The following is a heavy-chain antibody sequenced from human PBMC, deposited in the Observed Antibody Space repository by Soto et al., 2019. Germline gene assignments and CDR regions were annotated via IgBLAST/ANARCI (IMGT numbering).Heavy chain of an antibody. CDR3: ARDPRVRGVTGYYGMDV. CDR1: GFTFTSYG. V-gene: IGHV1-2*04. CDR2: INPNSGGT. D-gene: IGHD3-10*01. Sequence: GASVKVSCKASGFTFTSYGISWVRQAPGQGLEWMGWINPNSGGTNYAQKFQGWVTMTRDTSISTAYMELSRLRSDDTAVYYCARDPRVRGVTGYYGMDVWGQGTTVTVSS. J-gene: IGHJ6*02.